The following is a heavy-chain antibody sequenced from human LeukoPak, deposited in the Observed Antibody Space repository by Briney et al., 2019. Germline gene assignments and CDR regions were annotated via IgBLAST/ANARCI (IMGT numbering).Heavy chain of an antibody. Sequence: SETLSLTCTVSGGSISSGGYYWSWIRQHPGKGLEWIGYIYYSGSTYYNPSLKSRVTISVDTSKNQFSLNLSSVTAADTAVYYCARQDCSSTSCYAYNWFDPWGQGTLVTVSS. CDR2: IYYSGST. J-gene: IGHJ5*02. CDR3: ARQDCSSTSCYAYNWFDP. CDR1: GGSISSGGYY. V-gene: IGHV4-31*03. D-gene: IGHD2-2*01.